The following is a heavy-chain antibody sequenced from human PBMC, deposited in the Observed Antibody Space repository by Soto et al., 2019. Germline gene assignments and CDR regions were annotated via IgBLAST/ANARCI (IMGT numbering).Heavy chain of an antibody. CDR1: GGSISSSIYY. D-gene: IGHD4-17*01. CDR2: IYYSGST. J-gene: IGHJ4*02. V-gene: IGHV4-39*01. Sequence: QLQLQESGPGLVKPSETLSLTCTVSGGSISSSIYYWGWIRQPPGKGLEWIGSIYYSGSTYYNPALKTPVTISVDTSKTQFALKLTSVTAADTAVYYCARHPYDYGDWLGACWGQGTLVTVSS. CDR3: ARHPYDYGDWLGAC.